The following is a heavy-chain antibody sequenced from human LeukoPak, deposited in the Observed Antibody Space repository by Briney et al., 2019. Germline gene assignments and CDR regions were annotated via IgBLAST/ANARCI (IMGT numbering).Heavy chain of an antibody. V-gene: IGHV3-53*01. Sequence: GGSLRLSCAASGFTVSNNYRSWVRQAPGKGLEWVSVIYTGGSTYYADSVKGRFAISSDNSKNTLYVQMNSLRAEDTGVYYCARVRPHPIIDVWGKGTTVTVSS. CDR1: GFTVSNNY. CDR2: IYTGGST. CDR3: ARVRPHPIIDV. D-gene: IGHD6-6*01. J-gene: IGHJ6*03.